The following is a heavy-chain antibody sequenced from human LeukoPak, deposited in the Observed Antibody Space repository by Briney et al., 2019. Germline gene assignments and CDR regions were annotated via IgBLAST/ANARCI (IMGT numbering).Heavy chain of an antibody. V-gene: IGHV4-4*07. CDR1: GGSISSYY. CDR2: IYTSRST. J-gene: IGHJ5*02. Sequence: PSETLSLTCTVSGGSISSYYWSWIRQPAGKGLEWIGRIYTSRSTNYNPSLKSRVTMSVDTSKNQFSLKLSSVTAADTAVYYCARGVVDYDFWSGFDGNNWFDPWGQGTLVTVSS. CDR3: ARGVVDYDFWSGFDGNNWFDP. D-gene: IGHD3-3*01.